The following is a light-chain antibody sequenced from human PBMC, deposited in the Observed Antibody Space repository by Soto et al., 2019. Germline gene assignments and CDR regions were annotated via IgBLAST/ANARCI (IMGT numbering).Light chain of an antibody. CDR3: QQYGSSPT. CDR1: QSVSSNY. CDR2: DVS. J-gene: IGKJ1*01. Sequence: DIVLTQSPGTLSLSPGERATLSCRSSQSVSSNYLAWYQQKPDQAPRLVIYDVSGRPTGIPDRFSGSGSGTHFTLTIRRLDPEDFSVYYCQQYGSSPTFGQGPKVELK. V-gene: IGKV3-20*01.